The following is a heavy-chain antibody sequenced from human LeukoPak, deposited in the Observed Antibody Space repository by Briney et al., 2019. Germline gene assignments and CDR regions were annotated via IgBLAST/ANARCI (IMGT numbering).Heavy chain of an antibody. Sequence: SETLSLTCTVSGGSVSSGSYYWRWIRQHPGKGLEWIGYIYYSGSTYYNPSLKSRVTISVDTSKNQFSLKLSSVTAADTAVYYCARERPIMITFGGVIVSIDYWGQGTLVTVSS. CDR2: IYYSGST. CDR1: GGSVSSGSYY. V-gene: IGHV4-31*03. J-gene: IGHJ4*02. D-gene: IGHD3-16*02. CDR3: ARERPIMITFGGVIVSIDY.